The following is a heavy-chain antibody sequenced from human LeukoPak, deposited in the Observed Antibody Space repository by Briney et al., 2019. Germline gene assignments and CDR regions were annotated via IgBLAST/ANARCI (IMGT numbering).Heavy chain of an antibody. CDR2: INPNSGGT. D-gene: IGHD4-17*01. Sequence: ASVKVSFKASGYTFTGYYMHWVRQAPGQGLAWMGWINPNSGGTNYAQKFQGRVTMTRDTSISTAYMELSRLRSDDTAVYYCAEGFYGDYPFDYWGQGTLVTVSS. CDR3: AEGFYGDYPFDY. J-gene: IGHJ4*02. V-gene: IGHV1-2*02. CDR1: GYTFTGYY.